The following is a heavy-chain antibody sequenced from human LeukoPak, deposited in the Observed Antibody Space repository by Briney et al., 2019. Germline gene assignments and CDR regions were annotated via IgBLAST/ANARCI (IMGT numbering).Heavy chain of an antibody. Sequence: PGGSLRLSCAASGFTFSSYAMSWVRQAPGEGLEWVSAISGSGGSTYYADSVKGRFTISRDNSKNTLYLQMNSLRAEDTAVYYCAKDAVAPQYYDILTGYYRFNWFDPWGQGTLVTVSS. CDR2: ISGSGGST. J-gene: IGHJ5*02. CDR3: AKDAVAPQYYDILTGYYRFNWFDP. D-gene: IGHD3-9*01. CDR1: GFTFSSYA. V-gene: IGHV3-23*01.